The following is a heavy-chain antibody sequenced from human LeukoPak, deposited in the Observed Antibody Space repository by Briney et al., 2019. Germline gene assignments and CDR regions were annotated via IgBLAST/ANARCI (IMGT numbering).Heavy chain of an antibody. V-gene: IGHV4-34*01. CDR1: GFILSNHW. CDR3: ARGIVKWDY. CDR2: INHSGST. J-gene: IGHJ4*02. D-gene: IGHD1-26*01. Sequence: LRLSCAASGFILSNHWMTWVRQPPGKGLEWIGEINHSGSTNYNPSLKSRVTISVDTSKNQFSLKLSSVTAADTAVYYCARGIVKWDYWGQGTLVTVSS.